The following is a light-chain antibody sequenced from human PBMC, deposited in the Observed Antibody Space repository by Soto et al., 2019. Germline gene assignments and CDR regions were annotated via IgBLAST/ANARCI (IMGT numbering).Light chain of an antibody. CDR1: SSNIGAGYD. CDR3: QSYDSSLSAPYV. CDR2: GNS. V-gene: IGLV1-40*01. J-gene: IGLJ1*01. Sequence: QSVLTQPPSVSGAPGQRVTISCTGSSSNIGAGYDVHWYQQLPGTAPKLLIYGNSNRPSGVPDRFSGSKSGTSASLAITGLQAEDEADYYCQSYDSSLSAPYVFGTGTKXTV.